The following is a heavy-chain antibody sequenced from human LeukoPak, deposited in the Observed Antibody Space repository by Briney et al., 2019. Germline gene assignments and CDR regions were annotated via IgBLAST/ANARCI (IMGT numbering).Heavy chain of an antibody. Sequence: GGSLRLSCAAAGFTFSNYGMSWVRQAPGKGLEWVSVIYSGGSTYYADSVKGRFTISRDNSKNTLYLQMNSLRAEDTAVYYCARGSGSYSYYFDYWGQGTLVTVSS. CDR1: GFTFSNYG. V-gene: IGHV3-53*01. D-gene: IGHD1-26*01. J-gene: IGHJ4*02. CDR2: IYSGGST. CDR3: ARGSGSYSYYFDY.